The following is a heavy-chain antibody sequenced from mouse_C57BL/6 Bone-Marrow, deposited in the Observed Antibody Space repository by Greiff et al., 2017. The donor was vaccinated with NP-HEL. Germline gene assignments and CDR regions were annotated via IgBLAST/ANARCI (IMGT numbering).Heavy chain of an antibody. CDR1: GFTFSDYG. Sequence: EVQRGEYGGGLVEGGGSLKLSWGEEGFTFSDYGRVWVRQAPRKGPEWVAFISNLEYSIYYADTVTGRFTISRENAKNTLYLEMSSLRSQDTAMYYCARLYGFGWDAPSYFDVWGTGTTVTVSS. CDR3: ARLYGFGWDAPSYFDV. V-gene: IGHV5-15*01. D-gene: IGHD1-2*01. J-gene: IGHJ1*03. CDR2: ISNLEYSI.